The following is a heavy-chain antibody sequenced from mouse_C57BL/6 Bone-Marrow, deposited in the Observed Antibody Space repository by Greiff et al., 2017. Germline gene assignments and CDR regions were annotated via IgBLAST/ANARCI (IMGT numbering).Heavy chain of an antibody. D-gene: IGHD1-1*01. Sequence: VQLQQSGAELVKPGASVKLSCTASGFTITDYSMHWVKQRTEQGLEWIGRIAPGDGDTKYAPTFQGKATITADTSSNTAYLQLSSLTSEDTAIYYCARSGLRYYFDYWGKGTTRKVPS. CDR2: IAPGDGDT. CDR3: ARSGLRYYFDY. CDR1: GFTITDYS. V-gene: IGHV14-2*01. J-gene: IGHJ2*01.